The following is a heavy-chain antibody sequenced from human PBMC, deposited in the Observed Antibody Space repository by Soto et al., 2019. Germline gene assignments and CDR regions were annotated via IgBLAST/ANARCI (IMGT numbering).Heavy chain of an antibody. CDR1: GGSISSSNW. CDR3: ARARGPPMPVVGLYYDSSGYYDY. J-gene: IGHJ4*02. V-gene: IGHV4-4*02. Sequence: SETLSLTCAVSGGSISSSNWWSWVRQPPGKGLEWIXEIYHSGSTNYNPSLKSRVTISVDKSKNQFSLKLSSVTAADTAVYYCARARGPPMPVVGLYYDSSGYYDYWGQGTLVTVSS. CDR2: IYHSGST. D-gene: IGHD3-22*01.